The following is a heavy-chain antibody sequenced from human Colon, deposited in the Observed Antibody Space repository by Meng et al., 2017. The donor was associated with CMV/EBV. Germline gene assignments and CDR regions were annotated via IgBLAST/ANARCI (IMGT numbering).Heavy chain of an antibody. CDR2: IKQDGSEQ. CDR3: AKGQGILYD. CDR1: GFTFSDYW. Sequence: GESLKISCVASGFTFSDYWMSWVRQAPGKGLEWVANIKQDGSEQNYADSVKGRFTMSRDNARNSLFLQMNSLRAEDTAVHYCAKGQGILYDWGQGTLVTVSS. D-gene: IGHD1-14*01. J-gene: IGHJ4*02. V-gene: IGHV3-7*01.